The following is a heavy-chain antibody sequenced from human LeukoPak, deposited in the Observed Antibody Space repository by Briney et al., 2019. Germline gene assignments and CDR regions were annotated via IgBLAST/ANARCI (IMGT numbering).Heavy chain of an antibody. V-gene: IGHV1-69-2*01. D-gene: IGHD3-3*01. J-gene: IGHJ4*02. Sequence: GASVKVSCKASGYTFTDYYMHWVQQAPGKGLEWMGRVDPEDGETIYAEKFQGRVTITADTSTDTAYMELSSLRSEDTAVYYCATGVTIFGVFIMAPVADDYGGQGPLVTVSS. CDR2: VDPEDGET. CDR3: ATGVTIFGVFIMAPVADDY. CDR1: GYTFTDYY.